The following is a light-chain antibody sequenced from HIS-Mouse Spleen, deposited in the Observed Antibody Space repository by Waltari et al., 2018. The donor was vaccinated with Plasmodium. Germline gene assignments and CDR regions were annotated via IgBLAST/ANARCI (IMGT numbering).Light chain of an antibody. J-gene: IGLJ2*01. V-gene: IGLV2-8*01. CDR1: SSHVGGYNY. Sequence: QSALTQPPSASGSPGQPVTISCPGTSSHVGGYNYVTWYQQHPGKAPKLMIYEVSKRPSGVPDRFSGSKSGNTASLTVSGLQAEDEADYYCSSYAGSNNLVFGGGTKLTVL. CDR2: EVS. CDR3: SSYAGSNNLV.